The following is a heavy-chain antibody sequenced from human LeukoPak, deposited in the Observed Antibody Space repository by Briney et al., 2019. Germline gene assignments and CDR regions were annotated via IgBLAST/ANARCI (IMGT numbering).Heavy chain of an antibody. V-gene: IGHV3-15*01. J-gene: IGHJ4*02. D-gene: IGHD4-17*01. CDR3: AAQGGSGDLRY. Sequence: KPGGSLRLSCAASGLTFSNTWMNWVRQAPVKGLEWVGRIKRIIDGGTTDYAAPVKGRFTVSRDDSINTLYLQMSSLKTEDTAVYYCAAQGGSGDLRYWGQGTLVTVSS. CDR1: GLTFSNTW. CDR2: IKRIIDGGTT.